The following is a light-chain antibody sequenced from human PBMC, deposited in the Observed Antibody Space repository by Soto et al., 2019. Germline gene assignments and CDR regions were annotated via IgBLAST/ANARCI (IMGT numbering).Light chain of an antibody. V-gene: IGLV2-14*01. CDR1: SSDVGGYNY. Sequence: QSALTQPASVSGSPGQSITISCTGTSSDVGGYNYVSWYQQHPGKAPKLMIYDVSNRPSGVSNRFSGSKSGNTASLTISGLQAEDADDYYCSSYTRSSFYVFGTGTKLTVL. CDR2: DVS. J-gene: IGLJ1*01. CDR3: SSYTRSSFYV.